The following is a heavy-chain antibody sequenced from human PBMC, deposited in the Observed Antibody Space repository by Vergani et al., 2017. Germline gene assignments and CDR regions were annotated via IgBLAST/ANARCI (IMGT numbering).Heavy chain of an antibody. D-gene: IGHD3-9*01. CDR2: ISSSSSYI. CDR1: GFTFSSYS. CDR3: ARDPGDILTGGYYMDV. V-gene: IGHV3-21*01. Sequence: VQLVESGGGLVKPGGSLRLSCAASGFTFSSYSMNWVRQAPGKGLEWVSSISSSSSYIYYADSVKGRFTISRDNAKNSLYLQRNSLRAEDTAVYYCARDPGDILTGGYYMDVWGKGTTVTVSS. J-gene: IGHJ6*03.